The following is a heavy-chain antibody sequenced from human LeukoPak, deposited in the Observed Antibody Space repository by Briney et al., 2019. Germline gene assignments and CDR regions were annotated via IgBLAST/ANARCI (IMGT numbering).Heavy chain of an antibody. CDR2: IIPVLGRA. CDR3: ARDGGGLYCTNGVCYNSWFDP. CDR1: GDTFSSYT. D-gene: IGHD2-8*01. V-gene: IGHV1-69*16. Sequence: SVKVSCKASGDTFSSYTISWVRQAPGQGLEWMGRIIPVLGRANYAQKFQGRVTITTDESTSTAYMELSSLRSEDTAVYYCARDGGGLYCTNGVCYNSWFDPWGQGTLVTVSS. J-gene: IGHJ5*02.